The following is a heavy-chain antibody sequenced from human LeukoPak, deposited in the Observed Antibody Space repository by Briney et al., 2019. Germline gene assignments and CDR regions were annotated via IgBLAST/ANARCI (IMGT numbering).Heavy chain of an antibody. J-gene: IGHJ6*03. CDR1: GGSISSSNW. V-gene: IGHV4-4*02. Sequence: SETLSLTCAVSGGSISSSNWWSWVRQPPGKGLEWIGEIYHSGSTNYNPSLKSRVTISVDKSKHQFSLKLSSVTAADTAVYYCARTSRDKYYYYYMDVWGKGTTVTVSS. D-gene: IGHD3-9*01. CDR3: ARTSRDKYYYYYMDV. CDR2: IYHSGST.